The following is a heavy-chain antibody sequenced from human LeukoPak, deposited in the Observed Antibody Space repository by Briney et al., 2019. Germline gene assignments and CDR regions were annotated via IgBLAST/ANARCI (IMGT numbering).Heavy chain of an antibody. V-gene: IGHV3-23*01. J-gene: IGHJ4*02. D-gene: IGHD4-17*01. CDR1: GFTFSDYY. CDR2: ISASGGST. Sequence: GGSLRLSCAASGFTFSDYYMSWIRQAPGKGLEWVSGISASGGSTYYADSVKGRFTISRDNSKNTLYLQMNSLRAEDTAVYYCAKDYGDYPDYFDYWGQGTLVTVSS. CDR3: AKDYGDYPDYFDY.